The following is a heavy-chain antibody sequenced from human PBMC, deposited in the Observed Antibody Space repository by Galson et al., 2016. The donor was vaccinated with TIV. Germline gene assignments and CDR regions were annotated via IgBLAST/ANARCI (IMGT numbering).Heavy chain of an antibody. CDR2: ITGMFGTV. CDR3: ARPSSSCRGCSYYYYMDV. Sequence: GGITGMFGTVNYANKFQGRVTITADESTNTAYMELSSLKSDDTAMYYCARPSSSCRGCSYYYYMDVWGKGTTVTVSS. J-gene: IGHJ6*03. V-gene: IGHV1-69*01. D-gene: IGHD6-19*01.